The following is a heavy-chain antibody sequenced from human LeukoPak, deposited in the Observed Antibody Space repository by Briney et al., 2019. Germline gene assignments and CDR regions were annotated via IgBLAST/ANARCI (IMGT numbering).Heavy chain of an antibody. Sequence: SEPLSLTRTVSAGSASSCRYCCNSILQPPGKGLEWIGYIYNNGSTRYTPSLKSRVTKSVDTTKNKFPLKMSSATAADAAVYYCAIVLAAAGWFDPRGQGTLL. CDR3: AIVLAAAGWFDP. J-gene: IGHJ5*02. CDR2: IYNNGST. D-gene: IGHD6-25*01. V-gene: IGHV4-61*01. CDR1: AGSASSCRYC.